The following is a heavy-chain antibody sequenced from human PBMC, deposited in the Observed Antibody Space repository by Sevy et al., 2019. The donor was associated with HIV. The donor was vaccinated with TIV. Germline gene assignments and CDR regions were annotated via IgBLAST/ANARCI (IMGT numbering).Heavy chain of an antibody. Sequence: SETLSLTCTVSGASISSSGYYWGWIRQPPGKGLEWIASINYSGITFYNPSLRSRVTISSDTSKNHFSLKLNSVTAADTAIYYCAGPILSYNSGWSYYDSWGQGTVVTVSS. J-gene: IGHJ4*02. CDR3: AGPILSYNSGWSYYDS. CDR1: GASISSSGYY. D-gene: IGHD6-19*01. CDR2: INYSGIT. V-gene: IGHV4-39*01.